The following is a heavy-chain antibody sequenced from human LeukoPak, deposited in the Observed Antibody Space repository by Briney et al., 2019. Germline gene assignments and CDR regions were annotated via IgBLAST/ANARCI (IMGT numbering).Heavy chain of an antibody. Sequence: GGSLRLSCAASGFVVSGNHMTWVRLAPGKGLEWVSVISGSGSTFYAGSVKGRLTISRDISKNTVCLQMNNLRAEDTAVYYCAGYGGYSFWGQGTLVTVSS. CDR2: ISGSGST. CDR1: GFVVSGNH. CDR3: AGYGGYSF. D-gene: IGHD4-23*01. V-gene: IGHV3-66*01. J-gene: IGHJ4*02.